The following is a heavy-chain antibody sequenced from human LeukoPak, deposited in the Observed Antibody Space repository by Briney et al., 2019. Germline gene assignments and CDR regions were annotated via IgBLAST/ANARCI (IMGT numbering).Heavy chain of an antibody. Sequence: SETLSLTCTVSGGSISSYYWSWIRQPPGKGLEWIGYIYYSGSTNYNPSLKSRVTISVDTSKNQFSLKLSSVTAAATAVYSCARAPGGVRGADILLVDYWGQGTLVTVSA. CDR3: ARAPGGVRGADILLVDY. CDR2: IYYSGST. V-gene: IGHV4-59*01. D-gene: IGHD3-10*01. CDR1: GGSISSYY. J-gene: IGHJ4*02.